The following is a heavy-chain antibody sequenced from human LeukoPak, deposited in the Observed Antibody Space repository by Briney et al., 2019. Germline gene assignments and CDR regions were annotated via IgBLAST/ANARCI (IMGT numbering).Heavy chain of an antibody. V-gene: IGHV3-23*01. CDR2: FSGNSGST. J-gene: IGHJ4*02. Sequence: PGGSLRLSCAASGFTFSNYAMSWVRQAPGKGLEWVLLFSGNSGSTYYAGSVKGRFTISRDNTKNTLYLQMNSLRDEDTALYYCARDLRPSTYCGGDCYPNWGQGTPVTVSS. CDR1: GFTFSNYA. CDR3: ARDLRPSTYCGGDCYPN. D-gene: IGHD2-21*02.